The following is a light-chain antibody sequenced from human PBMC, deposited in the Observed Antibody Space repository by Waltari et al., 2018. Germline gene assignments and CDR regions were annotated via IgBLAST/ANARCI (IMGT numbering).Light chain of an antibody. V-gene: IGKV3-15*01. CDR1: QNVKNN. CDR2: GAS. J-gene: IGKJ5*01. CDR3: QQYDNWPPIT. Sequence: EIVMTQSPATLSVSPGERATLSCRTSQNVKNNLAWYQQNPGQAPRLLIYGASTRATGIPARFSGSGSVTEFTLTISSVQSEDFAVYYCQQYDNWPPITFGQGTRLEIK.